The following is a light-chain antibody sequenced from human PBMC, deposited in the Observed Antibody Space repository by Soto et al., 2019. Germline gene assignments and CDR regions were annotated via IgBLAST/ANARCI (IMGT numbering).Light chain of an antibody. V-gene: IGLV2-14*01. CDR2: EVS. Sequence: QSALTQPASVYGSPGQSITISCSGTSSDVGGYNYVSWYQQHPGKAPKLMIYEVSKRPSGVSNRFSGSKSGNTASLTISGLQAEDEGDYYCSSYTSSSTLVFGGGTKLTVL. J-gene: IGLJ2*01. CDR3: SSYTSSSTLV. CDR1: SSDVGGYNY.